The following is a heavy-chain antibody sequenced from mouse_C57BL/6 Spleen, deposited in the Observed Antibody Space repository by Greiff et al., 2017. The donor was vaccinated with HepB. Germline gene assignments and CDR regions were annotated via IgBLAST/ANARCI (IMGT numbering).Heavy chain of an antibody. Sequence: EVMLVESEGGLVQPGSSMKLSCTASGFTFSDYYMAWVRQVPEKGLEWVANINYDGSSTYYLDSLKSRFIFSRDNAKNILYLQMSSLKSEDTATYYCARDEAGTFAYWGQGTLVTVSA. J-gene: IGHJ3*01. CDR1: GFTFSDYY. V-gene: IGHV5-16*01. CDR3: ARDEAGTFAY. D-gene: IGHD4-1*01. CDR2: INYDGSST.